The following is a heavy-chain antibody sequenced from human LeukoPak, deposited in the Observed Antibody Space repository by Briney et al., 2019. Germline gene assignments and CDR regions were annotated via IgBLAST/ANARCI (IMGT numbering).Heavy chain of an antibody. CDR2: IYHSGST. V-gene: IGHV4-39*07. CDR3: ARNGRYFDDYYYYYMDV. Sequence: KSSETLSLTCTVSGGSISSSSYYWGWIRQPPGKGLEWIGSIYHSGSTYYNPSLKSRVTISVDTSKNQFSLKLSSVTAADTAVYYCARNGRYFDDYYYYYMDVWGKGTTVTISS. D-gene: IGHD3-9*01. J-gene: IGHJ6*03. CDR1: GGSISSSSYY.